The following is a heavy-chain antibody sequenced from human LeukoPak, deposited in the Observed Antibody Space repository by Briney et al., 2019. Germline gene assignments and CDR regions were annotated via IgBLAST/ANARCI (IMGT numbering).Heavy chain of an antibody. Sequence: PGGSLRPSCAASGFTFSDHYMDWVRHAPGKGLEWVGRTRNKANSYTTEYAASVKGRFTISGDDSKNSLYLQMNSLKTEDTAVYYCARIHPYDSSGFHYWGQGTLVTVSS. D-gene: IGHD3-22*01. J-gene: IGHJ4*02. V-gene: IGHV3-72*01. CDR2: TRNKANSYTT. CDR3: ARIHPYDSSGFHY. CDR1: GFTFSDHY.